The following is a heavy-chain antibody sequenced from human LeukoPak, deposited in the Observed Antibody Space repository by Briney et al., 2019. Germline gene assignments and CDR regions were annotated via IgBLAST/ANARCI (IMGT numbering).Heavy chain of an antibody. D-gene: IGHD1-26*01. Sequence: PGGSLRLSCAASGFAVSSYAMTWVRQAPGKGLEWVSAVSASGGSTYYADSVKGRFTISRDNSRNTLYLQMNSLRAEDTAVYYCAKDRGGIVGDTYFDYWGQGTLVTVSS. CDR3: AKDRGGIVGDTYFDY. CDR2: VSASGGST. J-gene: IGHJ4*02. CDR1: GFAVSSYA. V-gene: IGHV3-23*01.